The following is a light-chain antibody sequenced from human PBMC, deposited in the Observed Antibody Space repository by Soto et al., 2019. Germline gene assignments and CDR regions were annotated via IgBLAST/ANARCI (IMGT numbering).Light chain of an antibody. J-gene: IGKJ1*01. CDR2: DTS. Sequence: IQMTQSXSTLSASVGDRVTITCGASQSVSDWLAWYQQKPGNPPKLLIYDTSRLESAVPSRFSASGSGTEFTLTISCLQPDDFATYYCHQYNSYTWTFGQGTKVDI. V-gene: IGKV1-5*01. CDR3: HQYNSYTWT. CDR1: QSVSDW.